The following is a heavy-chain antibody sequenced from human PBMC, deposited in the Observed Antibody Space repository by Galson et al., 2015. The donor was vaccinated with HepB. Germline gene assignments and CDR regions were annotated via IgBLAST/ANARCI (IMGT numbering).Heavy chain of an antibody. J-gene: IGHJ3*02. D-gene: IGHD2-15*01. CDR2: IYYSGST. CDR3: ARVVGYCSGGSCYESAFDI. Sequence: SETLSLTCTVSGGSISSYYWSWIRQPPGEGLEWIGYIYYSGSTNYNPSLKSRVTISVDTSKNQFSLKLSSVTAADTAVYYCARVVGYCSGGSCYESAFDIWGQGTMVTVSS. CDR1: GGSISSYY. V-gene: IGHV4-59*01.